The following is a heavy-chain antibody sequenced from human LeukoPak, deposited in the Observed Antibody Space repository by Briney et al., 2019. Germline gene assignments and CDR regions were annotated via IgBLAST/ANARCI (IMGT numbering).Heavy chain of an antibody. D-gene: IGHD6-19*01. Sequence: GRSLRLSCAASGFTFSSYAMHWVRQAPGKGLEWVAVISYDGSNKYYADSVKGRFTISRDNSKNTLYLQMNSLRAEDTAVYYCARDLSRRAGIEQWLVWRYDAFDIWGQGTMVTVSS. CDR3: ARDLSRRAGIEQWLVWRYDAFDI. V-gene: IGHV3-30*01. CDR2: ISYDGSNK. CDR1: GFTFSSYA. J-gene: IGHJ3*02.